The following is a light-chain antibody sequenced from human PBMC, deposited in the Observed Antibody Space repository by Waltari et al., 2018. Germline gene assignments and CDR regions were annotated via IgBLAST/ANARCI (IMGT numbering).Light chain of an antibody. CDR2: GKN. J-gene: IGLJ1*01. CDR1: TRSNYY. V-gene: IGLV3-19*01. Sequence: SSELTPDPVVSVALGQTVRITCQGYTRSNYYANWYHQKPGQAPVLVMYGKNNRPAGIPDRFSGSYSGTTASLIITGAQAEDEGDYYCNSRDSRGHPLVFGTGTKVTVL. CDR3: NSRDSRGHPLV.